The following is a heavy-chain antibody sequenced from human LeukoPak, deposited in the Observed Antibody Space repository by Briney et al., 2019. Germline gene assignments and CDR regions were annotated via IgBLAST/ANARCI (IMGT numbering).Heavy chain of an antibody. V-gene: IGHV3-66*02. J-gene: IGHJ4*02. CDR1: GINVSTNY. CDR2: IYGGGAA. D-gene: IGHD6-13*01. CDR3: VSSSGQQLIPYDY. Sequence: GGSLRLSCAASGINVSTNYMTWIRQAPGKGLEWVSLIYGGGAAYSAESVRGRFIISRDNSKNPLFLQMNSLRAEDTAVYYCVSSSGQQLIPYDYWGQGTHVAVSS.